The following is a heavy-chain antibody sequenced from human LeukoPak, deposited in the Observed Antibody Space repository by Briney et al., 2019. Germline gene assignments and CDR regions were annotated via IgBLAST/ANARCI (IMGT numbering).Heavy chain of an antibody. V-gene: IGHV4-34*01. CDR2: INHSGST. Sequence: SETLSLTCAVYGGSFSGYYWSWIRQPPGKGLEWIGEINHSGSTNYNPSLKSRVTISVDTSKNQFSLKLSSVTAADTAVYYCARDSSSNWYFDLWGRGTLVTVSS. CDR1: GGSFSGYY. D-gene: IGHD2-2*01. CDR3: ARDSSSNWYFDL. J-gene: IGHJ2*01.